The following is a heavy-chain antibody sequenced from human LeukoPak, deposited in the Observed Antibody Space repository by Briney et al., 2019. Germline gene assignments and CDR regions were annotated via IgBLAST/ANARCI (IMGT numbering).Heavy chain of an antibody. J-gene: IGHJ4*02. CDR2: ISGNGAGT. CDR3: AREDSSMVLSLDY. Sequence: GGSLRLSCAASAFTFSRDDMAWVRQPPGKRPEWISSISGNGAGTHYIDSVRGRFIISRDKSKNTVYLQMNSLRAEDTAIYYCAREDSSMVLSLDYWGQGTLVTVSS. D-gene: IGHD5-18*01. V-gene: IGHV3-23*01. CDR1: AFTFSRDD.